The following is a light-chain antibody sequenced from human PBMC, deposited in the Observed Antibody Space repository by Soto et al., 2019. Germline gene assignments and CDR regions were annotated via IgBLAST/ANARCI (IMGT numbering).Light chain of an antibody. V-gene: IGKV3-20*01. CDR3: QQYGSSPRT. CDR2: GAS. J-gene: IGKJ1*01. CDR1: QTVSSTY. Sequence: EIVLTQSPGTLSLSPGERATLSCRASQTVSSTYLAWYQQKPGQAPRLLIYGASSRAIGIPDRFSGRGSGPDVTLPISSLAPDDFAVYHCQQYGSSPRTFGQGTKVELK.